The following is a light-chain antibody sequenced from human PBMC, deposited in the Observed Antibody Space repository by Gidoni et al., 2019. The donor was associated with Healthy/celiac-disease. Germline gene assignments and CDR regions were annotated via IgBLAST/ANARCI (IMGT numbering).Light chain of an antibody. CDR2: AAS. CDR1: QGMSNY. V-gene: IGKV1-16*02. Sequence: DIQMTQSPSSLSASVGDRVTITCRASQGMSNYLAWFQQKPGKAPQSLIYAASSLQSGVPSKFSGSGSGTDFTLTISSLQPEDFATYYCQQYNSYPYTFGQGTKLEIK. J-gene: IGKJ2*01. CDR3: QQYNSYPYT.